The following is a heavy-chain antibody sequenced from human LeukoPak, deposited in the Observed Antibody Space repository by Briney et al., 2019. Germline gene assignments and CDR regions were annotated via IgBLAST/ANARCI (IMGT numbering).Heavy chain of an antibody. CDR2: IYNSGST. J-gene: IGHJ4*02. CDR3: ARAIWYGSGTTAFDY. CDR1: GGSISSYY. V-gene: IGHV4-4*07. D-gene: IGHD3-10*01. Sequence: SEILSLTCTVSGGSISSYYWSWIRQPAGKGLEWIGRIYNSGSTNYNTNYNPSLSSRVTMSVDTSKNQFSLKLNSVTAADTAVYFCARAIWYGSGTTAFDYWGQGTLVTVSS.